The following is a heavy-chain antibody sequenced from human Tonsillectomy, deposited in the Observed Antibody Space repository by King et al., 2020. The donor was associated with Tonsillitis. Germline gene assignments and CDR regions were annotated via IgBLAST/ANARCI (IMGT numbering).Heavy chain of an antibody. J-gene: IGHJ4*02. CDR2: IYHSGST. CDR1: GDSISSYNF. D-gene: IGHD4-11*01. CDR3: ARSPGTVTTKFDY. V-gene: IGHV4-4*02. Sequence: QLQLQESGPGLVKPSGTLSLTCAVSGDSISSYNFWSWVRQTPGKGLEWIGEIYHSGSTNYNPSLESRVTISVDKSKNQFSLKISSVTAADTAVYYCARSPGTVTTKFDYWGQGALVTVSS.